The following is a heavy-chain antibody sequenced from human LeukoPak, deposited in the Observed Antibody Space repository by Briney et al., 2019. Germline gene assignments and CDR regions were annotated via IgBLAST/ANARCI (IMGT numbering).Heavy chain of an antibody. CDR3: ARELYCSGGSCYGIDY. CDR2: ISGSGGST. D-gene: IGHD2-15*01. Sequence: PGGSLRLSCAASGFTFSSYAMSWVRQAPGKGLEWVSAISGSGGSTYYADSVKGRFTISRDNSKNTLYLQMNSLRAEDTAVYYCARELYCSGGSCYGIDYWGQGALVTVSS. V-gene: IGHV3-23*01. CDR1: GFTFSSYA. J-gene: IGHJ4*02.